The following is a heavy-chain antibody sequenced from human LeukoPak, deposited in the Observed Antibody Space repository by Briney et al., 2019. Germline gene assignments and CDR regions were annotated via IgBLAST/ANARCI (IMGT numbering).Heavy chain of an antibody. D-gene: IGHD4-11*01. V-gene: IGHV3-7*04. CDR1: GFTVSSYW. Sequence: GGSLRLSCAASGFTVSSYWMSWVRQAPGKGLEGVANRKQDGSEKYYVDSVKGRFTTSRDNAKNSLYLQMNSLRAEDTAVYYCARVEGRVTTYYYYYYYMDVWGKGTTVTVSS. CDR2: RKQDGSEK. J-gene: IGHJ6*03. CDR3: ARVEGRVTTYYYYYYYMDV.